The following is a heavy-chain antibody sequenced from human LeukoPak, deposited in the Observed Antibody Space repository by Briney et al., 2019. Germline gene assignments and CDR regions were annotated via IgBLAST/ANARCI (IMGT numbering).Heavy chain of an antibody. CDR1: GGSFSGYY. D-gene: IGHD3-3*01. CDR2: INHSGST. Sequence: SETPSLTCAVYGGSFSGYYWSWIRQPPGKGLEWIGEINHSGSTNYNPSLKSRVTISVDTSKNQFSLKLSSVTAADTAVYYCARVSDFWSGYKMDYWGQGTLVTVSS. V-gene: IGHV4-34*01. J-gene: IGHJ4*02. CDR3: ARVSDFWSGYKMDY.